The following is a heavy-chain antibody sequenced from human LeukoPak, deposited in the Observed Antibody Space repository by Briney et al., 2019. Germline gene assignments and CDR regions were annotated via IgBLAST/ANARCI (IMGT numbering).Heavy chain of an antibody. J-gene: IGHJ4*02. CDR3: ARDHVVPGLVFDH. CDR1: GFNFSDHH. D-gene: IGHD3-10*01. CDR2: IGLGGSNI. Sequence: GGSLRLSCASSGFNFSDHHMSWIRQAPGKGLEWISDIGLGGSNIDYADSVKGRFTISRDDARNSLYLEMNSLRAEDTAVYYCARDHVVPGLVFDHWGQGTLVSVSS. V-gene: IGHV3-11*04.